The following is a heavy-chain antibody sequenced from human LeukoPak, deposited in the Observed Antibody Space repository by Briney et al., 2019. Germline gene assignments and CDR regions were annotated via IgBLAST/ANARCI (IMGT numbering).Heavy chain of an antibody. D-gene: IGHD1-1*01. Sequence: GGSLRLSCAASGFVFSTYWMTWVRQAPGKGLEWVANINLDGTEEHYVDSSLKGRFTISRDNAKNSLYLQMTSLRVEDTAVYYCARRGVRWNDVSWFDPWGQGILVTVSS. J-gene: IGHJ5*02. CDR2: INLDGTEE. CDR3: ARRGVRWNDVSWFDP. V-gene: IGHV3-7*01. CDR1: GFVFSTYW.